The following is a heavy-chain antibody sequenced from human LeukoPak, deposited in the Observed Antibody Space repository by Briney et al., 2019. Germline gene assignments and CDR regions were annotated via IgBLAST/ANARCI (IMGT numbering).Heavy chain of an antibody. J-gene: IGHJ5*02. V-gene: IGHV1-18*01. Sequence: GASVKVSCKASGYTFTSYDISWVRQAPGQGLEWMGWISSYNANTNYAQKLQGRVIMTTDTSTSTAYMELRSLRSDDTAVYYCARASSYCSGGSCYPANWFDPWGQGTLVTVSS. CDR3: ARASSYCSGGSCYPANWFDP. CDR1: GYTFTSYD. CDR2: ISSYNANT. D-gene: IGHD2-15*01.